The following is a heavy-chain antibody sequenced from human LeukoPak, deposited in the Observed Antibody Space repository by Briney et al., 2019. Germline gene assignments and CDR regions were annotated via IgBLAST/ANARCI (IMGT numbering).Heavy chain of an antibody. V-gene: IGHV3-30*02. J-gene: IGHJ5*02. D-gene: IGHD1-7*01. Sequence: GGSLRLSCAASGFIFNKYGMHWVRQAPGKGLEWVTSIRYDGSDKYYADSVKGRFTISRDNSKNTLYLQMNSLRAEDTSVYYCARGWNYVDPWGQGTLVTVSS. CDR3: ARGWNYVDP. CDR2: IRYDGSDK. CDR1: GFIFNKYG.